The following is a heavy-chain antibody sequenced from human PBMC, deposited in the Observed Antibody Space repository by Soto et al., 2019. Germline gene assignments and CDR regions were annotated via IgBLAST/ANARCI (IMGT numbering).Heavy chain of an antibody. CDR2: IDPTDSYT. CDR3: ARRGEGKSGAFDI. D-gene: IGHD3-10*01. Sequence: PGESLKISCKSSGYTFTNDWISWVRQMPGKGLEWMGRIDPTDSYTNYSPSFQGHVTISVDKPGITAYLQWSSLKASDTAIYYCARRGEGKSGAFDIWGQGTTVTVSS. V-gene: IGHV5-10-1*01. CDR1: GYTFTNDW. J-gene: IGHJ3*02.